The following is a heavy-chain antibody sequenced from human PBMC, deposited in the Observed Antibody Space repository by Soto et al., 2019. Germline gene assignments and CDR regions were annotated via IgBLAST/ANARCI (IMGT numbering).Heavy chain of an antibody. Sequence: QVQLVESGGGVVQPGRSLRLSCAASGFSFNTYGMHWVRQAPGKGLEWVALISYDGTNYYYADSVKGRFTITRDNSKSTLYLQMNSLRDEDTAIYYCTRGVDYGGRQDAFDIWGQGTMVTVSS. D-gene: IGHD4-17*01. CDR3: TRGVDYGGRQDAFDI. CDR2: ISYDGTNY. CDR1: GFSFNTYG. V-gene: IGHV3-30*03. J-gene: IGHJ3*02.